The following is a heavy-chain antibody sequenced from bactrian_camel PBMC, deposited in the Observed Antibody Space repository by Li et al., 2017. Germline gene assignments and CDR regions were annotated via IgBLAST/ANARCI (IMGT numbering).Heavy chain of an antibody. CDR3: AVGWIDFPY. J-gene: IGHJ4*01. Sequence: DVQLVESGGGLVQPGGSLKLSCAASGFTFASHYMSWVRQAPGKGPEWVSSRTISDRTTAYADSVKGRFTITRDNAKSTLYLQMDNLKPEDTGIYYCAVGWIDFPYWGQGTQVTVS. V-gene: IGHV3S32*01. D-gene: IGHD3*01. CDR1: GFTFASHY. CDR2: RTISDRTT.